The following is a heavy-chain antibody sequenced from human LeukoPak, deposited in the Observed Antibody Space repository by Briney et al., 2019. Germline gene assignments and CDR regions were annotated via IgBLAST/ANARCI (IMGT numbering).Heavy chain of an antibody. D-gene: IGHD2-2*01. CDR1: GFTFDDYA. CDR3: AKAQERDIVVVPAAIGY. J-gene: IGHJ4*02. V-gene: IGHV3-9*01. CDR2: ISWNSGSI. Sequence: GGSLRLSCAAPGFTFDDYAMHWVRQAPGKGLEWVSGISWNSGSIGYADSVKGRFTISRDNAKNSLYLQMNSLRAEDTALYYCAKAQERDIVVVPAAIGYWGQGTLVTVSS.